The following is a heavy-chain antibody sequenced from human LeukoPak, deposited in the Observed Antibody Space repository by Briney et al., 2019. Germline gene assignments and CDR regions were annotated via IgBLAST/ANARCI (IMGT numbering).Heavy chain of an antibody. D-gene: IGHD6-13*01. J-gene: IGHJ4*02. V-gene: IGHV3-11*04. CDR1: GFTFSDNY. CDR3: AGARKGYYLNY. CDR2: ISNTGSTT. Sequence: GGSLRLSCAASGFTFSDNYMTWIRQAPGKGLEWVSYISNTGSTTYYADPVKGRFTISRDNAKNSLYLQMNSLRAEDTAVYYWAGARKGYYLNYGGQGPLVTVS.